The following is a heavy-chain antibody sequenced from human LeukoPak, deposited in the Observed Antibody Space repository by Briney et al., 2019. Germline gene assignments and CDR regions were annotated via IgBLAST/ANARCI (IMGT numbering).Heavy chain of an antibody. CDR2: IRHDEANS. CDR1: GFNLNSYA. Sequence: GGSLRPSCAVSGFNLNSYAMHWVRQAPGKGLEWVAVIRHDEANSFYADSVQGRFTISRDTSKKLLYLQMNSLRVEDTAVYYCAKEYTPSSPLGELDSWGQGTLVTVSS. CDR3: AKEYTPSSPLGELDS. D-gene: IGHD6-6*01. J-gene: IGHJ4*02. V-gene: IGHV3-30*02.